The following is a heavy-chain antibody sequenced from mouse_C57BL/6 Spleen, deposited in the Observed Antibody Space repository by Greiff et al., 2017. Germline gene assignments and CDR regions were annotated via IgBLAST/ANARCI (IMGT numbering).Heavy chain of an antibody. Sequence: DVQLVESGGGLVKPGGSLKLSCAASGFTFSDYGMHWVRQAPEKGLEWVAYISSGSSTIYYADTVKGRFTISRDNAKNTLFLQMTSLRSEDTAMYYCARGNFSYYGSSLDYWGQGTTLTVSS. CDR3: ARGNFSYYGSSLDY. V-gene: IGHV5-17*01. CDR1: GFTFSDYG. J-gene: IGHJ2*01. D-gene: IGHD1-1*01. CDR2: ISSGSSTI.